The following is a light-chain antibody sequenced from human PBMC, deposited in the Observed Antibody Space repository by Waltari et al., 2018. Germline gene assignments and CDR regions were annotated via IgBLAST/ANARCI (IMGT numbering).Light chain of an antibody. CDR3: SSQSSNDVVL. Sequence: QSALTQPASVSGSPGQSVTIFCAGTSNDVGGYNSVSWYQEHPGQAPRVIIYDVSDGASGVSDRFSGSKSGNTASLTISGLQAEDEADYYCSSQSSNDVVLFGGGTKLTVL. V-gene: IGLV2-14*01. CDR2: DVS. J-gene: IGLJ2*01. CDR1: SNDVGGYNS.